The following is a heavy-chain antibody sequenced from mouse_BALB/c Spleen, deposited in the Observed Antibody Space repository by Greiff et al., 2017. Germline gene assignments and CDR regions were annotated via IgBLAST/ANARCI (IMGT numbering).Heavy chain of an antibody. J-gene: IGHJ1*01. D-gene: IGHD2-1*01. Sequence: VQLKESGPSLVKPSQTLSLTCSVTGDSITSGYWNWIRKFPGNKLEYMGYISYSGSTYYNPSLKSLISSTRDTSKNQYYLQLNSVTTEDTATYYCARRGGGNYVRYFDVWGAGTTVTVSS. CDR3: ARRGGGNYVRYFDV. CDR1: GDSITSGY. CDR2: ISYSGST. V-gene: IGHV3-8*02.